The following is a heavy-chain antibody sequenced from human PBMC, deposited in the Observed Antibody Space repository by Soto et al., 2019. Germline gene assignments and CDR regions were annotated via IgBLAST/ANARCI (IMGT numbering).Heavy chain of an antibody. V-gene: IGHV1-18*01. J-gene: IGHJ2*01. CDR1: GYTFTSYG. D-gene: IGHD6-6*01. CDR2: ISAYNGNT. Sequence: ASVKVSCKASGYTFTSYGISWVRQAPGQGFEWMGWISAYNGNTNYAQKLQGRVTMTTDTSTSTAYMELRSLRSDDTAVYYCARDRRIISSSSFWYFDLWGRGTLVTVSS. CDR3: ARDRRIISSSSFWYFDL.